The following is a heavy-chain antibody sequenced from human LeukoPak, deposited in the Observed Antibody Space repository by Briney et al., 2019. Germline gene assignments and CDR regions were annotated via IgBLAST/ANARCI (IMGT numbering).Heavy chain of an antibody. CDR2: INSDGSST. D-gene: IGHD3-10*01. Sequence: PGGSLRLSCAASGFTFSSYLMHWVRQAPGKGLVWVSRINSDGSSTSYADSVKGRFTISRDNAKNTLYLQMNSLRAEDTAVYYCSGRRTGGFDYWGQGTLVTVSS. CDR3: SGRRTGGFDY. V-gene: IGHV3-74*01. J-gene: IGHJ4*02. CDR1: GFTFSSYL.